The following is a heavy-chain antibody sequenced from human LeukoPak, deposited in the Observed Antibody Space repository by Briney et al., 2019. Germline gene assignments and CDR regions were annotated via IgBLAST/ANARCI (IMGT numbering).Heavy chain of an antibody. J-gene: IGHJ4*02. Sequence: GGSLRPSCAASGLTFSNAWMSWVRQAPGKGLEWVGRIKSKTDGGTTDYAAPVKGRFTISRDDSKNTLYLQMNSLKTEDTAVYYCATDPARGIRWGQGSLVTVSS. CDR2: IKSKTDGGTT. V-gene: IGHV3-15*01. D-gene: IGHD3-10*01. CDR1: GLTFSNAW. CDR3: ATDPARGIR.